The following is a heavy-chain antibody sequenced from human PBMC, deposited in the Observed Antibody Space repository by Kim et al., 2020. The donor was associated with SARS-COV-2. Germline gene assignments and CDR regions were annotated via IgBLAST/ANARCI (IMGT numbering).Heavy chain of an antibody. CDR1: GYTFTSYA. Sequence: ASVKVSCKASGYTFTSYAMHWVRQAPGQRLEWMGWINAGNGNTKYSQKFQGRVTITRDTSASTAYMELSSLRSEDTAVYYCARDWISEQQPGWFDPWGQGTLVTVSS. J-gene: IGHJ5*02. CDR3: ARDWISEQQPGWFDP. V-gene: IGHV1-3*01. D-gene: IGHD6-13*01. CDR2: INAGNGNT.